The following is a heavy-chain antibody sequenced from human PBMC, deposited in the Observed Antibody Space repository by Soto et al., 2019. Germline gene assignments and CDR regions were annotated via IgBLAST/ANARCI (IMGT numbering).Heavy chain of an antibody. D-gene: IGHD3-10*01. CDR1: GGTFSSDS. CDR2: IIPVLGAP. CDR3: AHAAFYYSSGNT. J-gene: IGHJ5*02. V-gene: IGHV1-69*11. Sequence: QVQLVQSGAEVKKPGSSVKVSCKASGGTFSSDSISWVRQAPGQGLEWVGGIIPVLGAPDYADKFQGRVTITADEATSTGYMELSSLKSEDTAVYYCAHAAFYYSSGNTWGQGTLVTVSS.